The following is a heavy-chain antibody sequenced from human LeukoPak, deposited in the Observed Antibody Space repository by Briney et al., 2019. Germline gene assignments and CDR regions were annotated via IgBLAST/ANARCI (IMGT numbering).Heavy chain of an antibody. J-gene: IGHJ4*02. CDR2: MYHSGTT. CDR3: ARHTQWLVRLDH. V-gene: IGHV4-39*01. Sequence: TSETLSLTCTVSGGSISTNNYWAWIRQPPGRGREWIGSMYHSGTTYYNPSLKSRVTISVDTSKSQFSLRLSSVTAADTAVYYCARHTQWLVRLDHWGRGTLVTVSS. CDR1: GGSISTNNY. D-gene: IGHD6-19*01.